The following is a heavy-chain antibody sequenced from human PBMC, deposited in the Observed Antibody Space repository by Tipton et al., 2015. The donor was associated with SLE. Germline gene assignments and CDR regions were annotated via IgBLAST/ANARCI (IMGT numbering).Heavy chain of an antibody. V-gene: IGHV4-59*01. D-gene: IGHD2-21*02. CDR1: GGSISSYY. Sequence: TLSLTCTVSGGSISSYYWSWIRQPPGKGLEWIGYIYYSGSTNYNPSLKSRVTISVDTSKSQFSLRLSSVTAADTAMYYCARLNDATAIASFDYWGQGNLVTVSS. CDR2: IYYSGST. CDR3: ARLNDATAIASFDY. J-gene: IGHJ4*02.